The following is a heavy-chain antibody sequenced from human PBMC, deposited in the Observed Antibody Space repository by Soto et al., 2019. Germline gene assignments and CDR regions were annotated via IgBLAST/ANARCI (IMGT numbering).Heavy chain of an antibody. CDR2: MFYSGLT. J-gene: IGHJ6*02. CDR3: APLSVSLNGPYGIHV. D-gene: IGHD2-8*01. Sequence: PSETLSLTCSVSGYSVTSSDYYWAWIRQPPGKGLEWIGSMFYSGLTYYNPSLKSRVTLSVDTSKNQFSVRLNSVTAADTAVYYCAPLSVSLNGPYGIHVWGQGTTVTVSS. V-gene: IGHV4-39*01. CDR1: GYSVTSSDYY.